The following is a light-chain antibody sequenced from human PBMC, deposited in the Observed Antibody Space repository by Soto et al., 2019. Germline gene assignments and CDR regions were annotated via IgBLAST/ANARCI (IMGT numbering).Light chain of an antibody. CDR1: TNDIGSYNY. J-gene: IGLJ3*02. CDR2: EVT. V-gene: IGLV2-14*01. Sequence: QSVLTQPASVSGSPGQSITLSCVGTTNDIGSYNYVSWFQQHPGEAPKLIIFEVTHRPSGISTRFSGSKSGNTASLTISDLQAEDEALYYCSSYKFSTTLRVFGGGTQLTVL. CDR3: SSYKFSTTLRV.